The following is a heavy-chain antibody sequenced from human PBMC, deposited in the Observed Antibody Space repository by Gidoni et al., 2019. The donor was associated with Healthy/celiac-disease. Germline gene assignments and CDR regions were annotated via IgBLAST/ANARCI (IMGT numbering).Heavy chain of an antibody. V-gene: IGHV1-2*04. CDR1: GYTFTGYY. CDR2: TNPNSGGT. CDR3: ARDNYYGSGSYYGMDV. J-gene: IGHJ6*02. Sequence: QVQLVQSGAEVKKPGASVKVSCKASGYTFTGYYMHWVRQAPGQGLEWMGWTNPNSGGTNYAQKFQGWVTMTRDTSISTAYMELSRLRSDDTAVYYCARDNYYGSGSYYGMDVWGQGTTVTVSS. D-gene: IGHD3-10*01.